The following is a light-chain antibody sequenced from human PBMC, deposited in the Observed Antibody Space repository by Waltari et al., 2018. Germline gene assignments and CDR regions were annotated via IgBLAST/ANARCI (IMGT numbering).Light chain of an antibody. J-gene: IGLJ2*01. V-gene: IGLV2-14*01. CDR1: SSDVGGYNY. CDR3: SSYTSSSTRVV. Sequence: QSALTQPASVSGSPGQSITISCTGTSSDVGGYNYVSWYQQQPGKAPKLMIYEVSKRPSGVSNRFSGSRSGNTGSLTISGLQAEDEADYYCSSYTSSSTRVVFGGGTKLTVL. CDR2: EVS.